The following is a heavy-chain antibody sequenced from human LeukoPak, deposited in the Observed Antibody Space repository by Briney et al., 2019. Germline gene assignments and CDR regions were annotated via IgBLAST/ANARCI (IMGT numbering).Heavy chain of an antibody. CDR1: GFTFSSYA. CDR2: ISGSGGST. D-gene: IGHD3-10*01. V-gene: IGHV3-23*01. CDR3: AKDSRSSGSYYSPFDY. Sequence: GGSLRLSCAASGFTFSSYAMSWVRQAPGKGLEWVSAISGSGGSTDYANSVKGRFTISRDNSKNTLYLQMNSLRAEDTDVYYCAKDSRSSGSYYSPFDYWGQGTLVTVSS. J-gene: IGHJ4*02.